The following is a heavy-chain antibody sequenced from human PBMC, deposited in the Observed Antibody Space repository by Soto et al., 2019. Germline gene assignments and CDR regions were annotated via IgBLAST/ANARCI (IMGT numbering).Heavy chain of an antibody. V-gene: IGHV3-23*01. CDR1: GFTFSSYA. Sequence: PGGSLRLSCAASGFTFSSYAMIWVRQAPGKGLEWVSAISGSGGSTYYADSVKGRFTISRDNSKNTLYLQMNSLRAEDTAVYYCAKESQQWLVRSYYFDYWGKGTLVTVSS. J-gene: IGHJ4*02. D-gene: IGHD6-19*01. CDR2: ISGSGGST. CDR3: AKESQQWLVRSYYFDY.